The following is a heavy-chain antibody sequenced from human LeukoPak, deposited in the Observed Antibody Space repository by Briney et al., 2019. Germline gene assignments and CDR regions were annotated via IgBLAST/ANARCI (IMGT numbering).Heavy chain of an antibody. J-gene: IGHJ5*02. CDR2: IRYDGSNK. D-gene: IGHD2-15*01. V-gene: IGHV3-30*02. Sequence: GGSLRLSCAASGFTFSSYAMHWVRQAPGKGLEWVAFIRYDGSNKYYADSVKGRFTISRDNSKNTLYLQMNSLRAEDTALYYCAKDRGGYHQNGLIDPWGQGTLVTVSS. CDR1: GFTFSSYA. CDR3: AKDRGGYHQNGLIDP.